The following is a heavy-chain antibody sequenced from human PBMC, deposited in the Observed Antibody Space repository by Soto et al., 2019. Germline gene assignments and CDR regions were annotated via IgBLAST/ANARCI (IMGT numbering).Heavy chain of an antibody. CDR1: GFTFSSYS. D-gene: IGHD6-6*01. V-gene: IGHV3-21*01. Sequence: GGSLRLSCAASGFTFSSYSMNWVRQAPGKGLEWVSSISSSSSSYIYYADSVKGRFTISRDNAKNSLYLQMNSLRAEDTAVYYCARDVEAARPFDYWGQGTLVTVSS. CDR3: ARDVEAARPFDY. CDR2: ISSSSSSYI. J-gene: IGHJ4*02.